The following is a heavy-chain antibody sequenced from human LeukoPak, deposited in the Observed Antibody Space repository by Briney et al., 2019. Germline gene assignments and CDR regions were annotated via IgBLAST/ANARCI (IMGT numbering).Heavy chain of an antibody. CDR3: ARRDDSRGDWFDP. V-gene: IGHV4-30-2*01. CDR1: GGSISSGGYS. CDR2: IYHSGST. J-gene: IGHJ5*02. D-gene: IGHD3-22*01. Sequence: SETLSLTCAVSGGSISSGGYSWSWLRQPPGKGLEWIGYIYHSGSTYYNPSLKSRVTISVDRSKNQFSLKLSSVTAADTAVYYCARRDDSRGDWFDPWGQGTLVTVSS.